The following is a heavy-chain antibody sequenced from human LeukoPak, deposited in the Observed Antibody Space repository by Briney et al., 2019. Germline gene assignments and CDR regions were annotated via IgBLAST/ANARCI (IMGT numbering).Heavy chain of an antibody. CDR3: ARVPYSSGYYYVNWFDP. D-gene: IGHD3-22*01. J-gene: IGHJ5*02. CDR2: INHSGST. Sequence: SETLSLTCAVYGGSFSGYYWNWIRQPPGKGLEWIGEINHSGSTNYNPSLKSRVTISVDTSKNQFSLKLSSVTAADTAVYYCARVPYSSGYYYVNWFDPWGQGTLVTVSS. CDR1: GGSFSGYY. V-gene: IGHV4-34*01.